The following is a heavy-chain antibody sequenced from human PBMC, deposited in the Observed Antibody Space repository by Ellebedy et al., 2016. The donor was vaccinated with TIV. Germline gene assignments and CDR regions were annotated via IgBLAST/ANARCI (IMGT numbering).Heavy chain of an antibody. D-gene: IGHD7-27*01. V-gene: IGHV3-13*01. J-gene: IGHJ3*02. Sequence: GESLKISXAASGFTVSSNYMSWVRQAPGKGLEWVSVIGTAGDTYYPGSVKGRFTISRENAKNSLYLQMNSLRAGDTAVYYCARDLGSAFDIWGQGTMVTVSS. CDR3: ARDLGSAFDI. CDR1: GFTVSSNY. CDR2: IGTAGDT.